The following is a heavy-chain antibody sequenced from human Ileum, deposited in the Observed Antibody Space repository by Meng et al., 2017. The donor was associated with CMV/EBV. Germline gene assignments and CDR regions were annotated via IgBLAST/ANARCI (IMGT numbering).Heavy chain of an antibody. V-gene: IGHV1-2*06. Sequence: SGHIYNGYYMHWVRQAPGQGLEWMGRVNPDSGGTNYAQQFQGRVTMTRDTSISTAYMDLSRLRSDDTAVYYCARADTITAAAYAFDYWGQGTLVTVSS. J-gene: IGHJ4*02. CDR1: GHIYNGYY. CDR2: VNPDSGGT. CDR3: ARADTITAAAYAFDY. D-gene: IGHD6-13*01.